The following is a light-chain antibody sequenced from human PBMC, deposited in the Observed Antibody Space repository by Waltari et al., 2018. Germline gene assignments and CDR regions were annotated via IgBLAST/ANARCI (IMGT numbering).Light chain of an antibody. J-gene: IGKJ4*01. CDR1: QRIGMF. Sequence: DIQLTQSPPSLSASVGDRVTITCRAGQRIGMFLNWDQQQPGKAPNILIYGASSLQRGVPSRFSGSGSGTDFTLTISSLHPEDFATYYCQQTYSTHLTFGGGTKVEIK. CDR2: GAS. V-gene: IGKV1-39*01. CDR3: QQTYSTHLT.